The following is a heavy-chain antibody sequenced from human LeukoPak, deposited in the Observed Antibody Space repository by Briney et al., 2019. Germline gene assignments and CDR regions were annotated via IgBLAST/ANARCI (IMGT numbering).Heavy chain of an antibody. CDR2: INHSGST. CDR1: GGSFSGYY. CDR3: ARRGGSGCYYKATDDY. Sequence: PSETLSLTCAVYGGSFSGYYWSWIRQPPGKGLEWIGEINHSGSTNYNPSLKSRVTISVDTSKNQFSLKLSSVTAADTAVYYCARRGGSGCYYKATDDYWGQGTLVTVSS. J-gene: IGHJ4*02. D-gene: IGHD3-10*01. V-gene: IGHV4-34*01.